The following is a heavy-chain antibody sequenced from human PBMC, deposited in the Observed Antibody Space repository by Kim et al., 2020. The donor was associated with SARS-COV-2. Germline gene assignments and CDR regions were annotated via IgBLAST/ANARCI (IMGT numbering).Heavy chain of an antibody. J-gene: IGHJ6*02. CDR3: ARAMVRGVIYYYYYGMDV. CDR1: GFTFSSYS. V-gene: IGHV3-48*04. Sequence: GGSLRLSCAASGFTFSSYSMNWVRQAPGKGLEWVSYISSSSSTIYYADSVKGRFTISRDNAKNSLYLQMNSLRAEDTAVYYCARAMVRGVIYYYYYGMDVWGQGTTVTVSS. CDR2: ISSSSSTI. D-gene: IGHD3-10*01.